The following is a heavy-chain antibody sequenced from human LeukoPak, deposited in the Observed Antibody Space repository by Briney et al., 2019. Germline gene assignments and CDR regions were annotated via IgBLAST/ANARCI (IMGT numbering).Heavy chain of an antibody. CDR2: IYYSGST. CDR1: GGSFSGYY. V-gene: IGHV4-34*01. J-gene: IGHJ4*02. CDR3: ATTRSNDFWSGYPDY. Sequence: PSETLSLTCAVYGGSFSGYYWSWIRQPPGKGLEWIGSIYYSGSTYYNPSLKSRVTISVDTSKNQFSLKLSSVTAADTAVYYCATTRSNDFWSGYPDYWGQGTLVTVSS. D-gene: IGHD3-3*01.